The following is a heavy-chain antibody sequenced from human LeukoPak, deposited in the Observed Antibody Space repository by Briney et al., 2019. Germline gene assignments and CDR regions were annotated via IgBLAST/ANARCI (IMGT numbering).Heavy chain of an antibody. V-gene: IGHV1-8*01. D-gene: IGHD3-10*01. CDR1: GYTFTSHD. CDR3: ARGPTWRGGPYYFDY. Sequence: ASLKVSCKASGYTFTSHDINWVRPATRQRLEWVGWMNPNSGNTGYAQKFQGRVTMTGNTSISTAYMQLGSLRSEDTGVYYCARGPTWRGGPYYFDYWGQGTLVTVS. J-gene: IGHJ4*02. CDR2: MNPNSGNT.